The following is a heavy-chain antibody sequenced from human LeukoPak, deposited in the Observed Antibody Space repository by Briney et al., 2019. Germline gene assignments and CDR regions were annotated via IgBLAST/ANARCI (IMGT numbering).Heavy chain of an antibody. V-gene: IGHV3-48*03. Sequence: GGSLRLSCAASGFTFSSYEMNWVRQAPGKGLEWVSYISSSGSTIYYADSVKGRFTISRDNAKNSLYLQMNSLRAEDTAVYYCASTYYYGSGSVDYWGQGTLVTVSS. CDR3: ASTYYYGSGSVDY. J-gene: IGHJ4*02. CDR2: ISSSGSTI. CDR1: GFTFSSYE. D-gene: IGHD3-10*01.